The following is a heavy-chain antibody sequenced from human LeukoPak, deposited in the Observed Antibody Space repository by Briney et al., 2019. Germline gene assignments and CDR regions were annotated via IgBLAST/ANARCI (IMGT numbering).Heavy chain of an antibody. D-gene: IGHD6-13*01. V-gene: IGHV4-59*01. CDR2: IYYSGST. J-gene: IGHJ4*02. Sequence: SETLSLTCTVSGGSISSYYWSWIRQPPGKGLEWIGYIYYSGSTNCNPSLKSRATISVDTSKNQFSLKLSSVTAADTAVYYCARSSSSWFDYWGQGTLVTVSS. CDR1: GGSISSYY. CDR3: ARSSSSWFDY.